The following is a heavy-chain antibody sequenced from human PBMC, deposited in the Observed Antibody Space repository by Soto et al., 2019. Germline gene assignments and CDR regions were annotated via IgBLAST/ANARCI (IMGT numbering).Heavy chain of an antibody. CDR2: ISRSSSDT. Sequence: PGGSLRLSCVASGFTFSNFAMAWVRQAPGEGLEWVSAISRSSSDTFYADSMKGRFTISRDNAKNTLYLQMNSLRAEDTAVYYCARDHLEYPRTFDPWGQGTLVTVSS. D-gene: IGHD2-2*02. CDR1: GFTFSNFA. V-gene: IGHV3-21*01. J-gene: IGHJ5*02. CDR3: ARDHLEYPRTFDP.